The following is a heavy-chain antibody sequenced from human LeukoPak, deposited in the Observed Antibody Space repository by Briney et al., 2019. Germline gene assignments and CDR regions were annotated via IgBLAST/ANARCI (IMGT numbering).Heavy chain of an antibody. CDR2: IYYSGST. D-gene: IGHD4-17*01. Sequence: PSETLSLTCTVSGGSISSYYWSWIRQPPGKGLEWIGYIYYSGSTNYNPSLKSRVTISVDTSKNQFSLKLSPVTAADTAVYYCARDEFGDFQGFDYWGQGTRVTVSS. CDR3: ARDEFGDFQGFDY. V-gene: IGHV4-59*01. CDR1: GGSISSYY. J-gene: IGHJ4*02.